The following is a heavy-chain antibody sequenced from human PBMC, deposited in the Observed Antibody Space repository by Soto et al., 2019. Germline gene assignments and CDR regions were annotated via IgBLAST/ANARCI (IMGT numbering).Heavy chain of an antibody. CDR3: ARSGKIAVAAQGRHFQH. V-gene: IGHV1-69*12. CDR2: IIPIFGTA. D-gene: IGHD6-19*01. J-gene: IGHJ1*01. CDR1: GGTFSSYA. Sequence: QVQLVQSGAEVKKPGSSVKVSCKASGGTFSSYAISWVRQAPGQGLEWMGGIIPIFGTANYAQKFQGRVTVTADESTSTAYMELSSLRSEDTAVYYCARSGKIAVAAQGRHFQHWGQGTLVTVSS.